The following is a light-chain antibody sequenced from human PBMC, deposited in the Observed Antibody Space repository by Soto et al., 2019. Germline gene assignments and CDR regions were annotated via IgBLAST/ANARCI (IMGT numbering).Light chain of an antibody. CDR2: QDS. Sequence: SSELTQPPSVSVSPGQTASITCSGDKLGDKYACWYQQKPGQSPVLVIYQDSKRPSGIPERFSGSNSGNTATLTISGTQAMDEADYYCQAWDSSTAWRVFGGGTKVTVL. CDR3: QAWDSSTAWRV. CDR1: KLGDKY. J-gene: IGLJ2*01. V-gene: IGLV3-1*01.